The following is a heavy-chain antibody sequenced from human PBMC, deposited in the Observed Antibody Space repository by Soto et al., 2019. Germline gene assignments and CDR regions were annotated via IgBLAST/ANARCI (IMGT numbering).Heavy chain of an antibody. CDR2: IDPSDSYT. D-gene: IGHD3-10*01. CDR3: ARRFGEVREGYGMDV. Sequence: GESLKISCKGSGYSFTSYWISWVRQMPGKGLEWMGRIDPSDSYTNYSPSFQGHVTISADKSISTAYLQWSSLKASDTAMYYCARRFGEVREGYGMDVWGQGTTVTVSS. V-gene: IGHV5-10-1*01. J-gene: IGHJ6*02. CDR1: GYSFTSYW.